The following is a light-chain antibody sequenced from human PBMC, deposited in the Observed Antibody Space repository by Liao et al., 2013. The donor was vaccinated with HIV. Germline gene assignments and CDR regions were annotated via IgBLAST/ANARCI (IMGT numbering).Light chain of an antibody. CDR1: NIGSKS. V-gene: IGLV3-21*04. Sequence: SYVLTQPPSVSVAPGKTARITCGGNNIGSKSVHWYQQKPGQAPVLVIYYDSDRPSGIPERFSGSNSGNTATLTISRVEAGDEADYYCQVWDSSGDHPTFGGGTKLTVL. J-gene: IGLJ2*01. CDR3: QVWDSSGDHPT. CDR2: YDS.